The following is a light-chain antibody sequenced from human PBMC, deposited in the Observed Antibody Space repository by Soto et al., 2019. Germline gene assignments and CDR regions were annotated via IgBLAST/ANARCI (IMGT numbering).Light chain of an antibody. V-gene: IGKV1-39*01. CDR2: GTS. CDR1: QSISNS. Sequence: DIQLTQSPSSLSASVGDRVTITCRASQSISNSLNWYQQKPGKAPNLLIYGTSDLQSGVPSRFSGSGSGTEFTLTISSLQRDDFATYYCQQSYSTPRTFGQGTKLEIK. CDR3: QQSYSTPRT. J-gene: IGKJ2*01.